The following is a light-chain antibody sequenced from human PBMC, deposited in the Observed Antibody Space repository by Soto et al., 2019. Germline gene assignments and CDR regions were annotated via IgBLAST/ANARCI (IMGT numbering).Light chain of an antibody. CDR3: QQYGSSPLT. CDR1: QSVNNNY. Sequence: EIVLTQSPGTLSLSPGERATLSCRASQSVNNNYLAWYQQKPGQAPRLLIYGASRRATGIPDRFSGSGSGAGLTLTISRLEPEDFAVYSCQQYGSSPLTFGGGTKVEIK. J-gene: IGKJ4*01. CDR2: GAS. V-gene: IGKV3-20*01.